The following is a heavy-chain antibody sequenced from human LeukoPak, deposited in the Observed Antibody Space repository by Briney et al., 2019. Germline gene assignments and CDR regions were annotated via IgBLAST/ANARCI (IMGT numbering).Heavy chain of an antibody. CDR1: GYTFTGYY. CDR3: ARDIWGSPYYFDY. D-gene: IGHD6-6*01. J-gene: IGHJ4*02. V-gene: IGHV1-2*02. Sequence: ASVKVSCKASGYTFTGYYMHWVRQAPGQGLEWMGWINPNSGGTNYAQKFQGRVTMTRGTSISTAYMELSRLRSDDTAVYYCARDIWGSPYYFDYWGQGTLVTVSS. CDR2: INPNSGGT.